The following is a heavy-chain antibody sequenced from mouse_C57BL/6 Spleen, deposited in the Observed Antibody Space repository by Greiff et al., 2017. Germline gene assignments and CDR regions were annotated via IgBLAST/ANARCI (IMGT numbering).Heavy chain of an antibody. CDR1: GYTFTDYN. CDR3: ATRDGYYAMDY. D-gene: IGHD2-3*01. J-gene: IGHJ4*01. Sequence: VQLQQSGPELVKPGASVTIPCKASGYTFTDYNMDWVKQSHGQSLEWIGDINPNNGGTIYNQKFKGKATLTVDKSSSTAYMELRSLTSEDTAVYYCATRDGYYAMDYWGQGTSVTVSS. CDR2: INPNNGGT. V-gene: IGHV1-18*01.